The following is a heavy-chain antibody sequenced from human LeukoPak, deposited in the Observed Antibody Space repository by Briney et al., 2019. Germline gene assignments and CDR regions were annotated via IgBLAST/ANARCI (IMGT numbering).Heavy chain of an antibody. CDR1: GFTFSSYA. V-gene: IGHV3-23*01. CDR3: AREPAGPYYYYYMDV. J-gene: IGHJ6*03. D-gene: IGHD1-14*01. Sequence: PGGSLRLSCAASGFTFSSYAMSWVRQAPGKGLEWVSAISGSGGSTYYADSVKGRFTISRDNSKNTLYLQMNSLRAEDTAVYYCAREPAGPYYYYYMDVWGKGTTVTVSS. CDR2: ISGSGGST.